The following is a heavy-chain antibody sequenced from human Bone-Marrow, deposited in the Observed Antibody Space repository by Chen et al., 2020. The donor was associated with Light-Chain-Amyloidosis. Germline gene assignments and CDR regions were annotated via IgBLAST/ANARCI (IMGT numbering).Heavy chain of an antibody. J-gene: IGHJ4*02. CDR2: IYPDDADA. V-gene: IGHV5-51*01. CDR1: GYTFPNYW. Sequence: EVQLEQSGPEVKKPGESLKISCKGSGYTFPNYWIGWVRQMPGKGLEWMGVIYPDDADARISPSFEGQVTIAADKSITTAYLQWRSLKASDTAMYYCARRRDGYNFDYWGQGTLVTVSS. CDR3: ARRRDGYNFDY. D-gene: IGHD5-12*01.